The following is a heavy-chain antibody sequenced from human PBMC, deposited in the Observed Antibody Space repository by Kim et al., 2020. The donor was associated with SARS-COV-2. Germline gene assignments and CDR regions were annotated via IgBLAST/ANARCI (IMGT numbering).Heavy chain of an antibody. CDR3: ARSYDSSGYYLKSYYFDY. CDR1: GGSISSSSYY. CDR2: IYYSGST. Sequence: SETLSLTCTVSGGSISSSSYYWGWIRQPPGKGLEWIGSIYYSGSTYYNPSLKSRVTISVDTSKNQFSLKLSSVTAADTAVYYCARSYDSSGYYLKSYYFDYWGQGTLVTVSS. V-gene: IGHV4-39*01. J-gene: IGHJ4*02. D-gene: IGHD3-22*01.